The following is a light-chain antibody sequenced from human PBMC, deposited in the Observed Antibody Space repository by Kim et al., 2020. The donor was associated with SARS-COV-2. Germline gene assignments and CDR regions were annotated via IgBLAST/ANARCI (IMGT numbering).Light chain of an antibody. J-gene: IGKJ2*01. Sequence: DIQMTQSPSTLSASVGDRVTITCRASQSISSWLARYQQKPGKAPNLLIYKASTLESGVPSRFSGSGSGTEFTLTISSLQPDDFATYYCQQYENYSPYTFGQGTKLEI. V-gene: IGKV1-5*03. CDR2: KAS. CDR1: QSISSW. CDR3: QQYENYSPYT.